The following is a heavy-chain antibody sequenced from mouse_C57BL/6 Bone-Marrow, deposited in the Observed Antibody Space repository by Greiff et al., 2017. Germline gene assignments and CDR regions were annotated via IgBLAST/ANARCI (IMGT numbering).Heavy chain of an antibody. V-gene: IGHV1-69*01. D-gene: IGHD1-1*01. CDR2: IDPSDSYT. CDR1: GYTFTSYW. J-gene: IGHJ2*01. Sequence: QVQLQQPGAELVMPGASVKLSCKASGYTFTSYWMHWVKQRPGQGLEWIGEIDPSDSYTNYNQKFKGKSTLTVDKSSSTAYMQLSSLTSEDSAVYYCANYGSSYVVDYWGQGTTLTVSS. CDR3: ANYGSSYVVDY.